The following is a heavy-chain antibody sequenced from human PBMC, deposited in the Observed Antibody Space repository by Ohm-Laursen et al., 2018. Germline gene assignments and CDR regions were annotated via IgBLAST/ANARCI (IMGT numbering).Heavy chain of an antibody. V-gene: IGHV3-21*01. Sequence: SLRLSCTAPGFTFSSYSMSWVRQAPGKGLEWVSSITSSSSYIYYADSLKGRFTVSRDNAKNSLYLQMNSLRAEDTAVYYCARDLVGAVNYFDYWGQGTLVTVSS. D-gene: IGHD1-26*01. CDR2: ITSSSSYI. CDR3: ARDLVGAVNYFDY. CDR1: GFTFSSYS. J-gene: IGHJ4*02.